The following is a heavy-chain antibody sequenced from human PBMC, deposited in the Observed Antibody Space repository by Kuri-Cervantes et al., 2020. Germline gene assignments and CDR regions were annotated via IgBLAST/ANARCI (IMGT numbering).Heavy chain of an antibody. CDR1: GFTFSSYA. V-gene: IGHV3-23*01. CDR3: ARAYYDFWSGYYGYYYGMDV. Sequence: GESLKISCAASGFTFSSYAMSWVRQAPGKGLEWVSAISGSGGSTYYADSVKGRFTISRDNSKNTLYLQMNSLRAEDTAVYYCARAYYDFWSGYYGYYYGMDVWGQGTTVTVSS. J-gene: IGHJ6*02. CDR2: ISGSGGST. D-gene: IGHD3-3*01.